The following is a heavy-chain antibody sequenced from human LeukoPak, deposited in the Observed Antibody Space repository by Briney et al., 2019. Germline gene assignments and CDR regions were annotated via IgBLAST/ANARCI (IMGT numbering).Heavy chain of an antibody. Sequence: GGSLRLSCAASGFTFDDYTMHWVRQPPGKGLEWVSLISWNGRSTYYADSVKGRFTISRDNSKNSLYLQMNSLRADDSALYYCVKDKSETAVAGTHFDYWGQGTLVTVSS. CDR1: GFTFDDYT. D-gene: IGHD6-19*01. CDR2: ISWNGRST. CDR3: VKDKSETAVAGTHFDY. J-gene: IGHJ4*02. V-gene: IGHV3-43*01.